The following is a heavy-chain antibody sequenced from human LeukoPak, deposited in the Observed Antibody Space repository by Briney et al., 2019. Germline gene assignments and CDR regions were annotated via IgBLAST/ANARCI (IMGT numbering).Heavy chain of an antibody. CDR1: GLTLSDHY. CDR3: TKRTRGYNYGPSDY. V-gene: IGHV3-72*01. J-gene: IGHJ4*02. Sequence: GGSLRLSCAASGLTLSDHYMDWVRQAPGKGLEWVGRTRNRANSYTADYAASVKGRFTISRDDLKSSLYLQMNSLRAEDTAVYYCTKRTRGYNYGPSDYWGQGTLVTVSS. CDR2: TRNRANSYTA. D-gene: IGHD5-18*01.